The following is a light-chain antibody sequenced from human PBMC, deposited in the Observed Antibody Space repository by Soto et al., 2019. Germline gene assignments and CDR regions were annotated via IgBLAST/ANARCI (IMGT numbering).Light chain of an antibody. CDR2: LGS. CDR3: MQALQTPPYT. CDR1: QSLLHSNGYNY. J-gene: IGKJ2*01. Sequence: DIVMTQSPLSLPVTPGEPASISCRYSQSLLHSNGYNYMDWYLQKPGQSPQLLIYLGSNRASGVPDRFSGSGSGTDFTLKISRVEAEDVGVHYCMQALQTPPYTFGQGTKLEIK. V-gene: IGKV2-28*01.